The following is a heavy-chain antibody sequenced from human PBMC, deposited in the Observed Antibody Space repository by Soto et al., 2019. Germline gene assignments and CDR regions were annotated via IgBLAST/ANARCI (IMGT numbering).Heavy chain of an antibody. CDR2: IIPIFGTA. Sequence: QVQLVQSGAEVKKPGSSVKVSCKASGGTFSSYAISWVRQAPGQGLEWMGGIIPIFGTANYAQKFQGRVTITADESMSTAYMELSSLRSEDTAVYYCARPRGMTTVTLGGWFDPWGQGTLVTVSS. J-gene: IGHJ5*02. CDR3: ARPRGMTTVTLGGWFDP. CDR1: GGTFSSYA. V-gene: IGHV1-69*12. D-gene: IGHD4-4*01.